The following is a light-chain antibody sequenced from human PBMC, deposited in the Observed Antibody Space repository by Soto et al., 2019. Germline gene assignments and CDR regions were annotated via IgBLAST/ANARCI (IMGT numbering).Light chain of an antibody. V-gene: IGLV2-8*01. CDR2: EVT. J-gene: IGLJ2*01. CDR1: SSDVGDNY. CDR3: QSYDTGLTGHVL. Sequence: QSVLAQPPSASGSPGQSVTISCTGTSSDVGDNYVSWYQQHLGKAPKLIIYEVTLRPSGVPDRFSGSKSGNTASLTVSGLQADDEADYYCQSYDTGLTGHVLFGGGTQLTVL.